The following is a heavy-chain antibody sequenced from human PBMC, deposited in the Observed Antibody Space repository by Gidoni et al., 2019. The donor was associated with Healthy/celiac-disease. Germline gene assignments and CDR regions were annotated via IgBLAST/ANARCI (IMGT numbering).Heavy chain of an antibody. CDR2: ISWNSGSI. Sequence: EVQLVESGGGLVQPGRSLRLSCAASGFTFDDYAMHWVRQAPGKGLEWVSGISWNSGSIGYADSVKGRFTISRDNAKNSLYLQMNSLRAEDTALYYCAKGYGRAVAGTVFDYWGQGTLVTVSS. CDR3: AKGYGRAVAGTVFDY. CDR1: GFTFDDYA. V-gene: IGHV3-9*01. D-gene: IGHD6-19*01. J-gene: IGHJ4*02.